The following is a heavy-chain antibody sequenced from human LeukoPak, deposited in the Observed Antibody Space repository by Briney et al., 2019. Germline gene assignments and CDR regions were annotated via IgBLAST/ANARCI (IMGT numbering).Heavy chain of an antibody. Sequence: ASVKVSCKASGGTFSSYAISWVRQPPGQGLEWMGGIIPIFGTANYAQKFQGRVTITADESTSTAYMELSSLRSEDTAVYYCATYKGGDGGNGRRAFDIWGQGTMVTVSS. CDR3: ATYKGGDGGNGRRAFDI. V-gene: IGHV1-69*13. J-gene: IGHJ3*02. CDR1: GGTFSSYA. CDR2: IIPIFGTA. D-gene: IGHD4-23*01.